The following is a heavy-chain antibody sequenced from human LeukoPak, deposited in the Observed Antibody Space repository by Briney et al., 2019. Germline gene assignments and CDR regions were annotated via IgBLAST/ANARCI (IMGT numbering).Heavy chain of an antibody. D-gene: IGHD2-15*01. J-gene: IGHJ4*02. CDR3: ARDGDCSGGSCYSGGYY. CDR2: IIPIFGTA. CDR1: GGTFSSYA. Sequence: SVKVSCKASGGTFSSYAISWVRQAPGQGLEWMGGIIPIFGTANYAQKFQGRVTITADESTSTAYMELSSLRSEDTAVYYCARDGDCSGGSCYSGGYYWGQGTLATVSS. V-gene: IGHV1-69*01.